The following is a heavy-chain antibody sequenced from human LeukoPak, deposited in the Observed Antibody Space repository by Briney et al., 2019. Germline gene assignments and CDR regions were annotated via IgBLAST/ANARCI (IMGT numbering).Heavy chain of an antibody. CDR3: ARDLKSGYSFGFDL. Sequence: GGSLRLSCAASGLTLGGYYMDWVRQAPGKGLEWVAVIWYDGSNIYYADSVKGRFTVSRDNSKNTLYLQMNSLRAEDTAVYYCARDLKSGYSFGFDLWGQGTLVTVSP. CDR2: IWYDGSNI. J-gene: IGHJ4*02. D-gene: IGHD5-18*01. CDR1: GLTLGGYY. V-gene: IGHV3-33*08.